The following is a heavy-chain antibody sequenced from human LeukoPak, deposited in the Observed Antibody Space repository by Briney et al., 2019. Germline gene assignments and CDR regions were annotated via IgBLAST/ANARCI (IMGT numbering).Heavy chain of an antibody. V-gene: IGHV3-23*01. J-gene: IGHJ4*02. CDR2: ISGSGGST. CDR3: ARLRSGYYFDY. CDR1: GFTFSTYA. D-gene: IGHD3-10*01. Sequence: PGGSLRLSCAASGFTFSTYAMSWVRQAPGKGLEWVSAISGSGGSTYYADSVKGRFTISRDNSKNTMYLQINSLRAEDTAVYYCARLRSGYYFDYWGQGTLVTVSS.